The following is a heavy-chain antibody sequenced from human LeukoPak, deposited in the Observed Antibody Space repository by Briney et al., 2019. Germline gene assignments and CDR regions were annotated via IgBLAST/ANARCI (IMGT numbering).Heavy chain of an antibody. V-gene: IGHV1-18*01. Sequence: GASVKVSCKASGYTFTSYGISWVRQAPGQGLEWMGWISAYNGNTNYAQKLQGRVTMTTDTSTSTAYMELRSLRSDDTAVYYCARLRPEYGGNLRSDYWGQGTLVTVSS. CDR1: GYTFTSYG. CDR2: ISAYNGNT. CDR3: ARLRPEYGGNLRSDY. D-gene: IGHD4-23*01. J-gene: IGHJ4*02.